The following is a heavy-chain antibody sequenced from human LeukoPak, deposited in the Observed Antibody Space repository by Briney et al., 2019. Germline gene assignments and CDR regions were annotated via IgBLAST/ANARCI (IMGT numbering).Heavy chain of an antibody. CDR1: GGSISSSSYY. CDR2: IYYSGST. J-gene: IGHJ4*02. D-gene: IGHD2-15*01. Sequence: SETLSLTCTVSGGSISSSSYYWGWLRQPPGKGLEWIGSIYYSGSTYYNPSLKSRVTISVDTSKNQFSLKLSSVTAADTAVYYCASVVVVVAAIGYWGQGTLVTVSS. V-gene: IGHV4-39*01. CDR3: ASVVVVVAAIGY.